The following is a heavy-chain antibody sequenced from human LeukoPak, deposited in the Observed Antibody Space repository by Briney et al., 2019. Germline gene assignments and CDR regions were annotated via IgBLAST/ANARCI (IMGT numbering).Heavy chain of an antibody. CDR3: ARDDLDY. V-gene: IGHV3-11*04. Sequence: GGSLRLSCAASGLRFSDYYVSWIRQAPGRGLQWVSYISSGGDIMHYADSVKGRFTSSRDNAKNSGYLEMNSLGAEDTAVYYCARDDLDYWGQGTLVTVSS. J-gene: IGHJ4*02. CDR1: GLRFSDYY. CDR2: ISSGGDIM.